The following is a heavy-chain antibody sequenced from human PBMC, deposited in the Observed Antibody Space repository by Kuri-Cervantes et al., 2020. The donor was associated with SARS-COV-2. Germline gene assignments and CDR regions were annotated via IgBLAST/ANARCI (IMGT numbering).Heavy chain of an antibody. CDR2: IYYSGST. J-gene: IGHJ4*02. V-gene: IGHV4-39*01. CDR1: GGSISSSSYY. D-gene: IGHD6-13*01. Sequence: SETLSLTCTVSGGSISSSSYYWGWIRQPPGKGLEWIGSIYYSGSTYYNPSLKSRVTISVDTSKNQFSLKLSSVTAADTAVYYCARRRGSSLSRWDYWGQGTLVTVSS. CDR3: ARRRGSSLSRWDY.